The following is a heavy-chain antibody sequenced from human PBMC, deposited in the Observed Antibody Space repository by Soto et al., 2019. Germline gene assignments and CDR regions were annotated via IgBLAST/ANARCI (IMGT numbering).Heavy chain of an antibody. J-gene: IGHJ4*02. V-gene: IGHV3-30*18. D-gene: IGHD6-19*01. Sequence: QVQLVESGGGVVQPGRSLRLSCAASGFTFSSYGMHWVRQAPGKGLEWVAVISYDGSNKYYADSVKGRFTISRDNSKNTLYLQMNSLRAEDTAVYYCAKAHSSGWYWGQGTLVTDSS. CDR1: GFTFSSYG. CDR2: ISYDGSNK. CDR3: AKAHSSGWY.